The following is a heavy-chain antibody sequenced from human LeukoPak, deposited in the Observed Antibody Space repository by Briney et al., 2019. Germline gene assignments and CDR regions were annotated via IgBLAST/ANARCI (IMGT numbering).Heavy chain of an antibody. J-gene: IGHJ6*03. CDR1: GLTFSRYW. CDR3: ASRYCTGVNCFAASYMCMDV. V-gene: IGHV3-7*01. D-gene: IGHD2-8*02. Sequence: GGSLRLSCAASGLTFSRYWMTWFRQAPGKGLEWVADIKQDGSEKYYVDSVKGRFTISRDNADRSLYLQMTSLRVEDTAVYFCASRYCTGVNCFAASYMCMDVWGEGTTVTVSS. CDR2: IKQDGSEK.